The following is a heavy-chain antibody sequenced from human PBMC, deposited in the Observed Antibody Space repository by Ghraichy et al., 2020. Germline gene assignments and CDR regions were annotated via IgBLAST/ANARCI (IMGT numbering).Heavy chain of an antibody. J-gene: IGHJ6*02. Sequence: LSLTCAASGFTFSSYSMNWVRQAPGKGLEWVSSISSSSYIYYADSVKGRFTISRDNAKNSLYLQMNSLRAEDTAVYYCARAPNGMDVWGQGTTVTVSS. V-gene: IGHV3-21*01. CDR3: ARAPNGMDV. CDR2: ISSSSYI. CDR1: GFTFSSYS.